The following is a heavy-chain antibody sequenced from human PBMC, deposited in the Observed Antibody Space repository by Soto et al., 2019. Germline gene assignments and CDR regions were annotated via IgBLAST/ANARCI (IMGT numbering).Heavy chain of an antibody. CDR2: IIPILGIA. J-gene: IGHJ6*02. D-gene: IGHD1-26*01. V-gene: IGHV1-69*08. CDR3: ARDLTVYSGYGLDV. CDR1: GGTFSSYT. Sequence: QVQLVQSGAEVKKPGSSVKVSCKASGGTFSSYTISWVRQSPGQGLEWMGRIIPILGIANYAKKFQGRVTITADKSTSTAYMEMSSLRSEDTAVYYCARDLTVYSGYGLDVWGQGTTVTVSS.